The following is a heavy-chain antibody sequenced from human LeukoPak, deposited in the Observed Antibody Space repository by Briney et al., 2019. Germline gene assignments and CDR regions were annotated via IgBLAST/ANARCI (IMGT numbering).Heavy chain of an antibody. D-gene: IGHD1-7*01. CDR2: ITPDGSGD. J-gene: IGHJ4*02. V-gene: IGHV3-7*01. CDR3: ARLMGTVTTYDY. CDR1: GFTFSNHW. Sequence: GGSLRLSCAAPGFTFSNHWMSWVRQAPGKGLEWVASITPDGSGDYYMDSVKGRLTISRDNAENSLYLQMNSLGAEDTAVYYCARLMGTVTTYDYWGQGTLVTVSS.